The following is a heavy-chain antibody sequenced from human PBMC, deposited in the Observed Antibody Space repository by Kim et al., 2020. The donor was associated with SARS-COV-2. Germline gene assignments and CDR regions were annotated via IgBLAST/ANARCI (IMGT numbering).Heavy chain of an antibody. V-gene: IGHV4-59*08. CDR2: IYYSVIT. D-gene: IGHD6-19*01. J-gene: IGHJ3*02. CDR3: ARRGRGAVAGIWAFDI. Sequence: SETLSLTCTVSVCSIIIYYFIFILHPPFNLLYFIFYIYYSVITNYNPSLNIRVTISLYTSKNQFSLKLSSVTAADTAVYYCARRGRGAVAGIWAFDIWGQGTMVTVSS. CDR1: VCSIIIYY.